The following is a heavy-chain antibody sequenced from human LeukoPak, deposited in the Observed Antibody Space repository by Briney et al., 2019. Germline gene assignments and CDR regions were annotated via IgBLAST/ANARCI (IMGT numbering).Heavy chain of an antibody. Sequence: ASVKVSCKVSGYTLTELSMHRVRQAPGKGLEWMGGFDPEDGETIYAQKFQGRVTMTEDTSTDTAYMELSSLRSEDTAVYYCAFLVTTFPHAFDIWGQGTMVTVSS. CDR1: GYTLTELS. CDR2: FDPEDGET. CDR3: AFLVTTFPHAFDI. V-gene: IGHV1-24*01. J-gene: IGHJ3*02. D-gene: IGHD4-17*01.